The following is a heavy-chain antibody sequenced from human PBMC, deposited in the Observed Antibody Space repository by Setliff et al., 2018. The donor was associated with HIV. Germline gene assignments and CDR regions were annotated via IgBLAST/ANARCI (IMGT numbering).Heavy chain of an antibody. D-gene: IGHD3-10*01. CDR3: ARGLNSYGSGSYLPLGY. J-gene: IGHJ4*02. Sequence: KSSETLSLTCTVSGGSISSYYWSWIRQPPGKGLEWIGYIYTSGSVSYNPSLNSRVTISVDTSKNQFSLKLNSVIAADTAVYYCARGLNSYGSGSYLPLGYWGQGTLVTVS. CDR2: IYTSGSV. V-gene: IGHV4-4*09. CDR1: GGSISSYY.